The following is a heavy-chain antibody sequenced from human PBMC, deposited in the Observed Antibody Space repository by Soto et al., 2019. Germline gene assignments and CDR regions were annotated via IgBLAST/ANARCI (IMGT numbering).Heavy chain of an antibody. D-gene: IGHD2-21*01. J-gene: IGHJ4*02. V-gene: IGHV1-69*13. CDR3: ARRVSDGYYFDY. CDR2: IIPIFGTA. Sequence: SVKVSCKASGGTFSSYAISWVRQAPGQGLEWMGGIIPIFGTANYAQKFQGRVTITADESTSTAYMELSSLRSEDTGVYYCARRVSDGYYFDYWGQGTLVTVSS. CDR1: GGTFSSYA.